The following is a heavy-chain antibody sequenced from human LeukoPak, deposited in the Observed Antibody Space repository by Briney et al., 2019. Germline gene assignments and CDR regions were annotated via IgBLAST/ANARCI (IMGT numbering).Heavy chain of an antibody. D-gene: IGHD2-2*02. CDR3: ARDVCSSTSCYTGYYYYGMDV. CDR2: ISSSSSTI. CDR1: GFTFSSHS. Sequence: GGSLRISCAASGFTFSSHSMTWVRQAPGKGLEWVSYISSSSSTIYYADSVKGRFTISRDNAKNSLYLQMNSLRDEDTAVYYCARDVCSSTSCYTGYYYYGMDVWGQGTTVTVSS. V-gene: IGHV3-48*02. J-gene: IGHJ6*02.